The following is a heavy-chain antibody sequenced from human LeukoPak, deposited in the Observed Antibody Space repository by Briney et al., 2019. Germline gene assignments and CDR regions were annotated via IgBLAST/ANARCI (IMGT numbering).Heavy chain of an antibody. Sequence: SETLSLTCTVSGGSISSYYWSWIRQPPGKGLEWIGYIYYSGSTNYNPSLKSRVTISVDTSKNQFSLKLSSVTAADTAVYYCARAEGVGTYYYYYYGMDVWGQGTTVTVSS. CDR3: ARAEGVGTYYYYYYGMDV. V-gene: IGHV4-59*12. J-gene: IGHJ6*02. D-gene: IGHD3-10*01. CDR1: GGSISSYY. CDR2: IYYSGST.